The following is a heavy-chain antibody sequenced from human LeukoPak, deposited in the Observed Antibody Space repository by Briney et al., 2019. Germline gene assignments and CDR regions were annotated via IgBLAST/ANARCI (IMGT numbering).Heavy chain of an antibody. CDR3: ARAHSGYDQNFDY. CDR2: IYYSGST. Sequence: PSETLSLTCTVSGGSISSYYWSWIRRPPGKGLEWIGYIYYSGSTNYNPSLKSRVTISVDTSKNQFSLKLSSVTAADTAVYYCARAHSGYDQNFDYWGQGTLVTVSS. J-gene: IGHJ4*02. CDR1: GGSISSYY. V-gene: IGHV4-59*01. D-gene: IGHD5-12*01.